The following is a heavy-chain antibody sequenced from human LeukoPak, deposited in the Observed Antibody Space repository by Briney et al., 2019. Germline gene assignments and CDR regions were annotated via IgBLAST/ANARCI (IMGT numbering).Heavy chain of an antibody. V-gene: IGHV1-46*01. D-gene: IGHD6-13*01. J-gene: IGHJ3*02. CDR1: GCTFTSYY. CDR2: INPSGGST. CDR3: ARDCSSSCDGRAFDI. Sequence: GASVKVSCKASGCTFTSYYMHWVRQAPGQGLEWMGIINPSGGSTSYAQKFQGRVTMTRDMSTSTVYMELSSLRSEDTAVYYCARDCSSSCDGRAFDIWGQGTMVTVSS.